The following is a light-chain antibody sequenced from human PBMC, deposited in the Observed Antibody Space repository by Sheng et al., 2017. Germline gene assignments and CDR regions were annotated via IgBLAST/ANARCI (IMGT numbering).Light chain of an antibody. V-gene: IGLV1-36*01. CDR2: NDD. CDR3: ATWDDSLNVWV. CDR1: SFNIGNNA. J-gene: IGLJ3*02. Sequence: QSVLTQPPSVSEAPRQRVTISCSGSSFNIGNNAVNWYQQLPGKAPKVLIYNDDLLPSGVSDRFSGSKSGTSASLDISGLQSEDEADYYCATWDDSLNVWVFGGGTKLTVL.